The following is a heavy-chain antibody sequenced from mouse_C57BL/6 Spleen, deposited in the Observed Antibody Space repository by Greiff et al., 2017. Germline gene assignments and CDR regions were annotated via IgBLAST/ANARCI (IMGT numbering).Heavy chain of an antibody. J-gene: IGHJ2*01. Sequence: LQVVASGAALVKPGASVKISCKASGYAFRSYWMNWVQQRPGKGLEWIGQIYPGDGDTNYNGKFKGKATLTADKSTSTAYMQLSSLTSADSAVYFCARHGNCFDEWGKGTTLTVSS. V-gene: IGHV1-80*01. CDR2: IYPGDGDT. D-gene: IGHD2-1*01. CDR1: GYAFRSYW. CDR3: ARHGNCFDE.